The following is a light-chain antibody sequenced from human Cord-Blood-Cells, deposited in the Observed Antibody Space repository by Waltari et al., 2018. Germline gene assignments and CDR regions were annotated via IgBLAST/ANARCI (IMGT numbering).Light chain of an antibody. Sequence: QSALTQPASVSGSPGPSITIPCTGPSSYVGSYNLVSWYQQHPGKAPKLMIYEGSKRPSGVSNRFSGSKSGNTASLTISGLQAEDEADYYCCSYAGSSTWVFGGGTKLTVL. CDR1: SSYVGSYNL. J-gene: IGLJ3*02. CDR3: CSYAGSSTWV. CDR2: EGS. V-gene: IGLV2-23*01.